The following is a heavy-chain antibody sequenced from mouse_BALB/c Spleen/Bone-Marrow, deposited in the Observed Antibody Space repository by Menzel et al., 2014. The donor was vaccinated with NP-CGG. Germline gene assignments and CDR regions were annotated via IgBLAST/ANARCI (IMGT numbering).Heavy chain of an antibody. V-gene: IGHV2-9*02. CDR1: GFSLTSYG. CDR3: ARDYYGSLYAMDY. CDR2: IWAGGST. J-gene: IGHJ4*01. D-gene: IGHD1-1*01. Sequence: VKVVESGPGLVAPSQSLSITCTVSGFSLTSYGVHWVRQPPGKGLEWLGVIWAGGSTNYNSALMSRLSISKDNSKSQVFLKMNSLQTDDTAMYSCARDYYGSLYAMDYWGPGTSVTVSS.